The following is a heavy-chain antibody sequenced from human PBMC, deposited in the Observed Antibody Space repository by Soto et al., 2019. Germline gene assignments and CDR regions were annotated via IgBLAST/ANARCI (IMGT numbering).Heavy chain of an antibody. CDR1: GFTFSSYW. CDR2: IKQDGSEK. Sequence: EVQLVESGGGLVQPGGSLRLSCAASGFTFSSYWMSWVRQAPGKGLERVANIKQDGSEKYYVDSVKGRFTISRDNAKNSLYLQMNSLRAEDTAVYYCARDPPYHILTGPYFDYWGQGTLVTVSS. CDR3: ARDPPYHILTGPYFDY. J-gene: IGHJ4*02. D-gene: IGHD3-9*01. V-gene: IGHV3-7*01.